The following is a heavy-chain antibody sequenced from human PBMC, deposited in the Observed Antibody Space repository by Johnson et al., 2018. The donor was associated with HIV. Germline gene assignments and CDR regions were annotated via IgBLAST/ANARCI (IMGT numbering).Heavy chain of an antibody. CDR1: GFTFSNYG. CDR3: AITSGTDAFDF. V-gene: IGHV3-33*01. J-gene: IGHJ3*01. CDR2: IWYDGSNT. Sequence: QVQLVESGGGVVQPGTSLRLSCVASGFTFSNYGMHWVRQAPGKGLEWVAVIWYDGSNTYYADSVKGRFTIARDSSKNTLHLQMNSLRAEDTAIYYCAITSGTDAFDFWGRGTMVTVSS. D-gene: IGHD1-1*01.